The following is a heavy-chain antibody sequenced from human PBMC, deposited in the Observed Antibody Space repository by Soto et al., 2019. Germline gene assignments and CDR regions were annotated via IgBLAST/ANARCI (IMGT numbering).Heavy chain of an antibody. D-gene: IGHD5-12*01. V-gene: IGHV1-2*02. Sequence: ASVKVSCKASGYTFTGYYMHWVRQAPGQGLEWMGWINTYNGDTNYAQTFQGRVTMTTDTSTSTVYMELRSLRSDDTAVYYCAREGVAPYYYYGMDVWGQGTTVTVSS. CDR3: AREGVAPYYYYGMDV. J-gene: IGHJ6*02. CDR2: INTYNGDT. CDR1: GYTFTGYY.